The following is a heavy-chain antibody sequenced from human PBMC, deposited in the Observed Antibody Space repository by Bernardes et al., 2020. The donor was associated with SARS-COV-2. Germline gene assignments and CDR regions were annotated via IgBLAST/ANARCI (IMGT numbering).Heavy chain of an antibody. CDR2: IYTSGTI. Sequence: SETLSLTCTVSGGSISSGGYYWSWIRQSAGKGLEWIGRIYTSGTIYYDPSLKSRVTISLDTSNNQFSLKLSSVTAADTAVYYCARVGPFVLGRDFYYSMDVWGQGTTVTVSS. CDR3: ARVGPFVLGRDFYYSMDV. D-gene: IGHD3-10*01. V-gene: IGHV4-61*02. CDR1: GGSISSGGYY. J-gene: IGHJ6*02.